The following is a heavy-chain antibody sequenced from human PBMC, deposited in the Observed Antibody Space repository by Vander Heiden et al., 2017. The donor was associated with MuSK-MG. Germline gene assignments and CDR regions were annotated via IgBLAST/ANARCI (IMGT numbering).Heavy chain of an antibody. CDR2: IKKDGREI. Sequence: EVQLVESGGGLVQPGGSLRLSCAASGFTFSSFWMSWVRQAPGKGLEWVANIKKDGREIDDVDSVKGRFTISRDNAKNSMYMKMNSLRAEDTAVDDCARSRSGFDYWGRGTMVTVSS. CDR1: GFTFSSFW. J-gene: IGHJ4*01. V-gene: IGHV3-7*03. CDR3: ARSRSGFDY. D-gene: IGHD1-26*01.